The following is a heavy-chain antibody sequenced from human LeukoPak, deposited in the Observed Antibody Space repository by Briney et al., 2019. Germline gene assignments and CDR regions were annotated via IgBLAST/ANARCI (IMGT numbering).Heavy chain of an antibody. CDR1: GGSISSSSYY. V-gene: IGHV4-39*07. J-gene: IGHJ4*02. CDR2: IYYSGST. CDR3: AREEPPLYSGYDYRNY. Sequence: SETLSLTCTVSGGSISSSSYYWGWIRQPPGKGLEWIGSIYYSGSTYYNPSLKSRVTISVDTSKNQFSLKLSSVTATDTAVYYCAREEPPLYSGYDYRNYWGQGTLVTVSS. D-gene: IGHD5-12*01.